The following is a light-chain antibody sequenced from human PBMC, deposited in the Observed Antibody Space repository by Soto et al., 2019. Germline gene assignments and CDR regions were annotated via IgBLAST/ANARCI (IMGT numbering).Light chain of an antibody. V-gene: IGKV1-33*01. CDR2: DAS. CDR3: QQYSHLIT. CDR1: QDISNY. Sequence: DIQITQSPSSLSASVGDRLTITCQASQDISNYLNWYQQKLGKAPKLLIYDASNLETGVPSRFSGSGSGTDFTFTISSLQPEDIATYYCQQYSHLITFGQGTRLEIK. J-gene: IGKJ5*01.